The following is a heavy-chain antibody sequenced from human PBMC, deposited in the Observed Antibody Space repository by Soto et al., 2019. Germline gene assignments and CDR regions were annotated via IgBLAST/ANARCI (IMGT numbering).Heavy chain of an antibody. D-gene: IGHD6-19*01. Sequence: QVQLVQSGAEVKQPGSSVKVSCKTSGGTFSTYAIYWVRQAPGQGLEWMGAIIPLFGTADYAQKFQGRVTITADESTSTAYMVLSSLRSEDTAVYYCARPKGSYSSGYYYFDYWGQGTLVTGSS. CDR2: IIPLFGTA. V-gene: IGHV1-69*01. J-gene: IGHJ4*02. CDR3: ARPKGSYSSGYYYFDY. CDR1: GGTFSTYA.